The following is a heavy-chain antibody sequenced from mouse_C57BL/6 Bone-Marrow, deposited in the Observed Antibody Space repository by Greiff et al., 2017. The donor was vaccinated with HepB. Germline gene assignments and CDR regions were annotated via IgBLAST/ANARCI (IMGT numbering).Heavy chain of an antibody. J-gene: IGHJ1*03. CDR3: ARHIPNYYGSSYGYFDV. Sequence: QVQLQQSGAELVKPGASVKISCKASGYAFSSYWMNWVKQRPGKGLEWIGQIYPGDGDTNYNGKFKGKATLTADKSSSTAYMQLSSLTSEDSAVYFCARHIPNYYGSSYGYFDVWGTGTTVTVSS. V-gene: IGHV1-80*01. CDR2: IYPGDGDT. CDR1: GYAFSSYW. D-gene: IGHD1-1*01.